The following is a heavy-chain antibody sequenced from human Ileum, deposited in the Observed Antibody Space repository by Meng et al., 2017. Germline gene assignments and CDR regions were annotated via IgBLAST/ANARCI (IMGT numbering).Heavy chain of an antibody. CDR1: GFSFSTYT. J-gene: IGHJ4*01. D-gene: IGHD4-23*01. CDR2: ITSSGRFI. Sequence: EVLLVESGGGLVKPGRSLRLSCAASGFSFSTYTMHWVRQAPGKGLEWVSSITSSGRFIFYADSVKGRFTISRDNAKSSLYLQMNSLRDGDTAVYYCANELRYYFEYWGHGALVTVSS. V-gene: IGHV3-21*02. CDR3: ANELRYYFEY.